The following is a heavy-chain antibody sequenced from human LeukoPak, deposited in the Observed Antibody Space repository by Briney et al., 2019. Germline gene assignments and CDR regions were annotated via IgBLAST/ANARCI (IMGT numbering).Heavy chain of an antibody. D-gene: IGHD6-19*01. Sequence: PSETLSLTCTVSSGSISNGSYYWVWIRQPPGKGLEWIGSIYYSGTSYYNPSLTSRVTISVDTSNNQFSLKLTSVTAADTAVYYCARAVMVAVAGGRFDYWGQGTLVTVSS. V-gene: IGHV4-39*07. J-gene: IGHJ4*02. CDR1: SGSISNGSYY. CDR3: ARAVMVAVAGGRFDY. CDR2: IYYSGTS.